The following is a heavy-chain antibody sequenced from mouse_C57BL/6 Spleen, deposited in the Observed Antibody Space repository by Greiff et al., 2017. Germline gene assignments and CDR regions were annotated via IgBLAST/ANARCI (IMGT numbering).Heavy chain of an antibody. CDR3: AIYGNYDAMDY. Sequence: DVQLVESGPGLVKPSQSLSLTCSVTGYSITSGYYWNWIRQFPGNKLEWMGYISYDGSNNYNPSLKNRISITRDTSKNQFFLKLNSVTTEDTATYYCAIYGNYDAMDYWGQGTSVTVSS. CDR2: ISYDGSN. D-gene: IGHD2-1*01. J-gene: IGHJ4*01. V-gene: IGHV3-6*01. CDR1: GYSITSGYY.